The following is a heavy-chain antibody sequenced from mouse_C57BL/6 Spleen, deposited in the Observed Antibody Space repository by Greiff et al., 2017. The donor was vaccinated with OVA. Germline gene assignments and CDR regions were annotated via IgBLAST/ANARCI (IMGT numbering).Heavy chain of an antibody. D-gene: IGHD2-1*01. CDR2: IRNKANGYTT. CDR1: GFTFTDYY. CDR3: ARYSNDVDY. Sequence: EVKVVESGGGLVQPGGSLSLSCAASGFTFTDYYMSWVRQPPGKALEWLGFIRNKANGYTTEYSASVKGRFTISRDNSQSILYLQMNALRAEDSATYYCARYSNDVDYWGQGTTLTVSS. V-gene: IGHV7-3*01. J-gene: IGHJ2*01.